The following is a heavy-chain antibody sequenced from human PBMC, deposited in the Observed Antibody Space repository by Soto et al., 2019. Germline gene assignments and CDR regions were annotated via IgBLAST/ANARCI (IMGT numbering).Heavy chain of an antibody. V-gene: IGHV4-59*01. Sequence: SETLSLTCTVSGGSISSYYWSWIRQPPGKGLEWIGYIYYSGSTIYNPSLKSRVTISVDTSKNQFSLKLSSVTAADTAVYYCARANLRLIDYWGQGTLVTVSS. CDR2: IYYSGST. J-gene: IGHJ4*02. CDR1: GGSISSYY. CDR3: ARANLRLIDY. D-gene: IGHD3-16*01.